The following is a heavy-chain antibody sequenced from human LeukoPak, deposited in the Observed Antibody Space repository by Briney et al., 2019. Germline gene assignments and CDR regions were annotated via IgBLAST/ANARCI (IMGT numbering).Heavy chain of an antibody. J-gene: IGHJ5*02. CDR3: ARAVEQYYDFWSGYYPNWFDP. CDR1: GGSFSGYY. CDR2: INHSGST. Sequence: SETLSLTCAVYGGSFSGYYWSWIRQPPGKGLEWIGEINHSGSTNYNPSLKSRVIISVDTSKNQFSLKLSSVTAADTAVYYCARAVEQYYDFWSGYYPNWFDPWGQGTLVTVSS. D-gene: IGHD3-3*01. V-gene: IGHV4-34*01.